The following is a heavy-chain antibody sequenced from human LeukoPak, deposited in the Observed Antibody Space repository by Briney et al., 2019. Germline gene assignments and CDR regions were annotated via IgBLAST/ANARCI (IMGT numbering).Heavy chain of an antibody. D-gene: IGHD3/OR15-3a*01. J-gene: IGHJ6*03. CDR1: GYTFTSYG. V-gene: IGHV1-18*01. Sequence: GASVKVSCKASGYTFTSYGISWVRQAPGQGLEWMGWISAYNGNTNYAQKLQGRVTMTTDTSTSTAYMELRSLRSDDTAVYYCARLPPRRGIWTATDYYYMDVWGKGTTVTVSS. CDR3: ARLPPRRGIWTATDYYYMDV. CDR2: ISAYNGNT.